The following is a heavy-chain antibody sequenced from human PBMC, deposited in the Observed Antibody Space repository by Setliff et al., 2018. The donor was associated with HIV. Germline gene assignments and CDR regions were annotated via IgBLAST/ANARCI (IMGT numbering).Heavy chain of an antibody. Sequence: PSETLSLTCTVSGDSISGGSYYWNWIRQTPAKGLEWIGEISHSGRTNYNPSLKTRLIISRDTSKNQFSLRLSSATVADTAIYYCARGFEGYCSGASCHWFDSWGQGTQVTVSS. V-gene: IGHV4-39*07. CDR3: ARGFEGYCSGASCHWFDS. CDR2: ISHSGRT. D-gene: IGHD2-15*01. CDR1: GDSISGGSYY. J-gene: IGHJ5*01.